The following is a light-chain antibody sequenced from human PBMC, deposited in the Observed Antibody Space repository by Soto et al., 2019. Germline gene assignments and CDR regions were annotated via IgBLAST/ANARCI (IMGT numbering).Light chain of an antibody. CDR3: QQLNSYPIT. Sequence: DIQMTQPPSSVSASVGDRVTLTCRASQGISSWLAWYQQKPEKAPKLVIYDASSLQSGVPSRFSGSGSGTDVTLTISSLQPEDFATYYCQQLNSYPITFGQGTRLEIK. CDR1: QGISSW. CDR2: DAS. J-gene: IGKJ5*01. V-gene: IGKV1-12*01.